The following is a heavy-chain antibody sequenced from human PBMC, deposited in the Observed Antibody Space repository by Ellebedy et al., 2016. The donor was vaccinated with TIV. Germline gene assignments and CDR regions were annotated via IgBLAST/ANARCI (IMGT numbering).Heavy chain of an antibody. CDR2: IYCDDDK. CDR3: THRGPTGINDY. J-gene: IGHJ4*02. V-gene: IGHV2-5*02. Sequence: SGPTLVKPTQTLALTCTFSGFSLSTSGVGVGWIRQPPGKALEWLAVIYCDDDKRYSPSLKSRLTTTKDTSKNQVVLTMTNVDPVDTATYYCTHRGPTGINDYWGQGTLVTVSS. D-gene: IGHD4-17*01. CDR1: GFSLSTSGVG.